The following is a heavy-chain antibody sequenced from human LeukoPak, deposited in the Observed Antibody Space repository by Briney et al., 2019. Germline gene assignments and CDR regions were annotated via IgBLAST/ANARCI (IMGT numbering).Heavy chain of an antibody. D-gene: IGHD3-10*01. V-gene: IGHV3-66*01. CDR3: ARGDGFMIRD. J-gene: IGHJ4*02. CDR2: INSGGDT. Sequence: GGSLRLSCAASGFTFDDYAMHWVRQAPGKGLEWVSLINSGGDTHSADSVKGRFAISRDNSKNTLYLQMNSLRVEDTAVYYCARGDGFMIRDWGQGTLVTVSS. CDR1: GFTFDDYA.